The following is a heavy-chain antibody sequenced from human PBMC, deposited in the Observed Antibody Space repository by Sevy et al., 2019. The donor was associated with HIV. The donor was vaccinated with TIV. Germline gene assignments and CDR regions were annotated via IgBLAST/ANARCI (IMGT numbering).Heavy chain of an antibody. CDR2: IYTSGST. D-gene: IGHD3-22*01. CDR1: GGSISSYY. V-gene: IGHV4-4*07. Sequence: SETLSLTCTVSGGSISSYYWSWIRQPAGKGLEWIGRIYTSGSTNYNPSLKSRVTMSVDTSKNQFSLKLSSVTAADTAVYYSATDVTYYYDSSGYYPYYYYYGMDVWGQGTTVTVSS. CDR3: ATDVTYYYDSSGYYPYYYYYGMDV. J-gene: IGHJ6*02.